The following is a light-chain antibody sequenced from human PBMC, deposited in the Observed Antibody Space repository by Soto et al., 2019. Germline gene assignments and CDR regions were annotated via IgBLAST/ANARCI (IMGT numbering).Light chain of an antibody. V-gene: IGKV1-5*01. Sequence: DIQMTQSPSTLSASVGARVAITCRASQDISKWLAWYQQKPGKPPKLLIYDASGLDSGVPSRFSGSGYGTEFTLTISGLQPEDFATFYCQQYDSFPWTFGPGANVDIK. J-gene: IGKJ1*01. CDR2: DAS. CDR1: QDISKW. CDR3: QQYDSFPWT.